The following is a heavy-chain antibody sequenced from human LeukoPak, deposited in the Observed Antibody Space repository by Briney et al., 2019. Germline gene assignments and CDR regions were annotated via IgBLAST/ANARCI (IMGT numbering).Heavy chain of an antibody. CDR3: ARVPLYSQFDP. D-gene: IGHD2-21*01. CDR1: GGSISSGGYS. V-gene: IGHV4-30-2*01. CDR2: IYHSGST. Sequence: PSETLSLTCAVSGGSISSGGYSWSWIRQPPGKGLEWVGYIYHSGSTYYNPSLKSRVTISVDRSKNQFSLKLSSVTAADTAVYYRARVPLYSQFDPWGQGTLVTVSS. J-gene: IGHJ5*02.